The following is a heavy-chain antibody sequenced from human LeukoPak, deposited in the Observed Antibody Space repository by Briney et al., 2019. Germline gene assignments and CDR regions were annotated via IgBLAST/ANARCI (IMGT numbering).Heavy chain of an antibody. CDR3: AKTLGSGAYYEGTFDS. Sequence: PSETLSLTCTVSGVSISSFYWSWIRQSPGKGLEWIGYLSYSGITHYNPSLKSRVTFSVDTSKKHFSLKLTSVTAADTAVYYCAKTLGSGAYYEGTFDSWGQGTPVTGSS. CDR1: GVSISSFY. CDR2: LSYSGIT. V-gene: IGHV4-59*01. D-gene: IGHD1-26*01. J-gene: IGHJ4*02.